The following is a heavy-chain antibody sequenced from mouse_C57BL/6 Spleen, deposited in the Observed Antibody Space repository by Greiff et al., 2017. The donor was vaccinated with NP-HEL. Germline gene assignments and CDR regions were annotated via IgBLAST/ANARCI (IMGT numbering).Heavy chain of an antibody. V-gene: IGHV1-66*01. Sequence: VKLQESGPELVKPGASVKISCKASGYSFTSYYIHWVKQRPGQGLEWIGWIYPGSGNTKYNEKFKGKATLTADTSSSTAYMQLSSLTSEDSAVYYCARRGPYYYGSSYGYFDVWGTGTTVTVSS. D-gene: IGHD1-1*01. CDR3: ARRGPYYYGSSYGYFDV. CDR1: GYSFTSYY. CDR2: IYPGSGNT. J-gene: IGHJ1*03.